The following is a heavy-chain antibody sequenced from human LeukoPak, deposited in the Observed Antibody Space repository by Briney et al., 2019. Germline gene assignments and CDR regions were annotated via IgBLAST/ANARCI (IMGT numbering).Heavy chain of an antibody. CDR2: ISYDGSNK. D-gene: IGHD5-24*01. Sequence: GRSLRLSCAASGFTFSSYAMHWVRQAPGKGLEWVAVISYDGSNKYYADSVKGRFTISRDNSKNTLYLQMNSLRAEDTAVYYCARSEDGYVDYWGQGTLVTVSS. J-gene: IGHJ4*02. V-gene: IGHV3-30-3*01. CDR1: GFTFSSYA. CDR3: ARSEDGYVDY.